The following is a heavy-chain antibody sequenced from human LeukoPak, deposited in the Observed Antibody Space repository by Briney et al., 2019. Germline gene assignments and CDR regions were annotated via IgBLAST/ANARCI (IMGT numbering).Heavy chain of an antibody. Sequence: ASVKVSCKASGYTFASYDINWVRQATGQGLEWMGWMNPNSGNTGYAQKFQGRVTMTRNTSISTAYMELSSLRSEDTAVYYCARGDYGDYVVNWFDPWGQGTLVTVPS. D-gene: IGHD4-17*01. CDR1: GYTFASYD. CDR3: ARGDYGDYVVNWFDP. V-gene: IGHV1-8*01. J-gene: IGHJ5*02. CDR2: MNPNSGNT.